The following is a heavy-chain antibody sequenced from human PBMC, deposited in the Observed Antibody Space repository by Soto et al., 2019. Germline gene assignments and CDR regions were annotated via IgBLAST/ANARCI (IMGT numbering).Heavy chain of an antibody. D-gene: IGHD3-10*01. Sequence: QVQLQESGPGLVKPSQTLSLTCTVSGGSISSGGYYWSWIRQHPGKGLEWIGYIYYSGSTYYNPSLKRRVTISVDTSKNQFSLKLSSVTAADTAVYYCARADITMVRGVIINSPLYYYYYYGMDVWGQGTTVTVSS. CDR1: GGSISSGGYY. CDR3: ARADITMVRGVIINSPLYYYYYYGMDV. V-gene: IGHV4-31*03. J-gene: IGHJ6*02. CDR2: IYYSGST.